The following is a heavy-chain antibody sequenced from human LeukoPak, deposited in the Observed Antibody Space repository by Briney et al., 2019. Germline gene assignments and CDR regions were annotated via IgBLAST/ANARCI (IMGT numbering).Heavy chain of an antibody. Sequence: SETLSLTCTVSGGSISRSYWSWIRQPPGKGLERIGYFYYTGSTKYNPSLTSRVTISVDTSKNQVSLRLTSVTTVDTAVYYCARLTSTMVGPTFNWFDPWGQGILVTVSS. CDR1: GGSISRSY. CDR2: FYYTGST. V-gene: IGHV4-59*01. CDR3: ARLTSTMVGPTFNWFDP. D-gene: IGHD1-26*01. J-gene: IGHJ5*02.